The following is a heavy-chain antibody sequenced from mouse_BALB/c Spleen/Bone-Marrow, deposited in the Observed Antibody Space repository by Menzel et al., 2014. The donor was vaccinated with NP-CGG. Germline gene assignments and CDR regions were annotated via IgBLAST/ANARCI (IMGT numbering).Heavy chain of an antibody. CDR2: IDPANGNT. D-gene: IGHD1-1*01. V-gene: IGHV14-3*02. J-gene: IGHJ3*01. CDR1: GFNIKDTY. CDR3: ARYYYGSSLFAY. Sequence: EVKVVESGAELVKPGASVKLPCTASGFNIKDTYMYWVKQRPEQGLEWIGRIDPANGNTKYDPKFQDKATITADTSSNTAYLQLSSLTSEDTAVYYCARYYYGSSLFAYWGQGTLVTVSA.